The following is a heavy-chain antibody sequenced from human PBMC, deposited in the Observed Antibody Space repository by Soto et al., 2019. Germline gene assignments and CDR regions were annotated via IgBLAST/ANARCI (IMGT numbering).Heavy chain of an antibody. J-gene: IGHJ6*02. CDR3: AREVVVVVAATHYYYYGMDV. V-gene: IGHV4-31*03. CDR1: GGSISSGGYY. Sequence: PSETLSLTCTVSGGSISSGGYYWSWIRQHPGKGLEWIGYIYYSGSTYYNPSLKSRVTISVDTSKNQFSLKLSSVTAADTAVYYCAREVVVVVAATHYYYYGMDVWGQGTTVTVS. CDR2: IYYSGST. D-gene: IGHD2-15*01.